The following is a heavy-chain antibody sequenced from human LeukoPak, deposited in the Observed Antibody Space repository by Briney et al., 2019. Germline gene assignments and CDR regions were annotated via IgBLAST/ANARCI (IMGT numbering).Heavy chain of an antibody. Sequence: PSETLSLTCTVSGGPISSYYWSWIGQPPGKGLEWIGYIYYSGSTNYNPSLKSRVTISVDTSKNQFSLKLSSVTAADTAVYYCARVSRIAARGYYFDYWGQRNLVTVSS. D-gene: IGHD6-6*01. V-gene: IGHV4-59*01. CDR3: ARVSRIAARGYYFDY. CDR1: GGPISSYY. CDR2: IYYSGST. J-gene: IGHJ4*02.